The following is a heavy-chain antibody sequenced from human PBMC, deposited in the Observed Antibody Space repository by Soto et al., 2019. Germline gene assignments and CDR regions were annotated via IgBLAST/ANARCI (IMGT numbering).Heavy chain of an antibody. CDR3: AHRRSGGSNFYD. CDR1: GFSLSTSGVG. Sequence: QITLKESGPTLVKPTQTLTLTCTFSGFSLSTSGVGVGWIRQPPGKALEWLALIYWDDDKRYSPSLKSRLTITKGPGKNRVVLTMASMDPVDTATYCGAHRRSGGSNFYDWGQGTLVTVSS. CDR2: IYWDDDK. V-gene: IGHV2-5*02. D-gene: IGHD6-19*01. J-gene: IGHJ4*02.